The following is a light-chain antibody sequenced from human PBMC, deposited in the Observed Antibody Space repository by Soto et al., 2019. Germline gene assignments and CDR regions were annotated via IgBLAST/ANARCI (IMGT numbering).Light chain of an antibody. J-gene: IGKJ1*01. CDR1: QTSSSW. Sequence: MHMVEFPCTVYGCVGDGGSITLWASQTSSSWLAWYQQKPGKAPKLLIYKASTLKSWVQSKFSVSGSGTEFTLTLNSPPPHTFATYYCQRHRTSSGAVGQGTKVDIK. CDR3: QRHRTSSGA. CDR2: KAS. V-gene: IGKV1-5*03.